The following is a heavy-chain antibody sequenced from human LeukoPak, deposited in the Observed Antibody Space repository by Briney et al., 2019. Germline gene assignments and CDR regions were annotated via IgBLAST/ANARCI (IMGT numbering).Heavy chain of an antibody. CDR2: INSDGSST. CDR3: ARDRSPAGFDP. CDR1: GFTFSSYW. Sequence: PGRSLRLSCAASGFTFSSYWMHWVRQAPGKGLVWVSRINSDGSSTSYADSVKGRFTISGDNAKNTLYLQMNSLRAEDTAVYYCARDRSPAGFDPWGQGTLVTVSS. V-gene: IGHV3-74*01. J-gene: IGHJ5*02.